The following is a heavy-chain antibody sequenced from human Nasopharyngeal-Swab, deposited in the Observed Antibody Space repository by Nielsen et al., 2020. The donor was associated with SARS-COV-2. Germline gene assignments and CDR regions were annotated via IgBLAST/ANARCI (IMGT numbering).Heavy chain of an antibody. CDR1: RFTFSSYA. V-gene: IGHV3-33*01. Sequence: SLKISCAASRFTFSSYAMHWVRQAPGEGLEWVAVIWYDGSNQYYADSVKGRFTISRDNSKNTLYLQMNSLRAEDTAVYYCARAPLGYCSGGSCLPDYWGQGTLVTVSS. D-gene: IGHD2-15*01. CDR3: ARAPLGYCSGGSCLPDY. CDR2: IWYDGSNQ. J-gene: IGHJ4*02.